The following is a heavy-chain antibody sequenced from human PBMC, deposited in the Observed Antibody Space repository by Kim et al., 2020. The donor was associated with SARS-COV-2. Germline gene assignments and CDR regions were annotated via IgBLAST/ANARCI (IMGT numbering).Heavy chain of an antibody. CDR2: INPNSGGT. D-gene: IGHD3-10*01. CDR3: ARGSYGSGSYYKG. Sequence: ASVKVSCKASGYTFTGYYMHWVRQAPGQGLEWMGRINPNSGGTNYAQKFQGRVTMTRDTSISTAYMELSRLRSDDTAVYYCARGSYGSGSYYKGWGQGTLVTVSS. CDR1: GYTFTGYY. V-gene: IGHV1-2*06. J-gene: IGHJ4*02.